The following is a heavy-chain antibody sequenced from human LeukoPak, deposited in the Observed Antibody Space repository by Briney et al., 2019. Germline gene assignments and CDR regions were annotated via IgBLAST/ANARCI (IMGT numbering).Heavy chain of an antibody. D-gene: IGHD1-14*01. CDR3: ARDVAGP. V-gene: IGHV1-18*01. Sequence: ASVKVSCKASGFTFSSYAFNWVRQAPGQGLEWMGWISAYNGNRRFAQTLQGRLTMTRDTSISTAYMELTSLRSDDTAVYYCARDVAGPWGQGTLVTVSS. CDR1: GFTFSSYA. J-gene: IGHJ5*02. CDR2: ISAYNGNR.